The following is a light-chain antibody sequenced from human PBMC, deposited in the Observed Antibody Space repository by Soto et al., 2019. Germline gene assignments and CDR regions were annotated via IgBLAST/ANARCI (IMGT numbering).Light chain of an antibody. CDR2: EVN. J-gene: IGLJ1*01. CDR1: GSDIGGYTF. CDR3: SSYAGTNNRYV. Sequence: QSALTPPPSASGAPGQSVTISCTGTGSDIGGYTFVSWYQQRPGKVPKLIIYEVNKRPSGVPDRFSGSKSGNTASLTVSGLQADDEADDYCSSYAGTNNRYVFGTGTKLTVL. V-gene: IGLV2-8*01.